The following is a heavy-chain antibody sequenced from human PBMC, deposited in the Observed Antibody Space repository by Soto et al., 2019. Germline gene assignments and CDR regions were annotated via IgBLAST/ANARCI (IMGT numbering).Heavy chain of an antibody. Sequence: LSLTCTVSGGSISSGDYYWSWIRQPPGKGLEWIGYIYYSGSTYYNPSLKSRVTISVDTSKNQFSLKLSSVTAADTAVYYCARDTAPEGFDPWGQGTLVTVSS. V-gene: IGHV4-30-4*01. D-gene: IGHD5-18*01. J-gene: IGHJ5*02. CDR1: GGSISSGDYY. CDR3: ARDTAPEGFDP. CDR2: IYYSGST.